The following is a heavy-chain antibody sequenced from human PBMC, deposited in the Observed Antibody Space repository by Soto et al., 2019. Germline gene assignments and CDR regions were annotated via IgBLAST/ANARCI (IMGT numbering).Heavy chain of an antibody. Sequence: GGSLRLSCSASGFTFSRFAMHWFRQAPGKGLEYIASIDDTTYYTPYADSVKGRFIISRDNSKNTLYLQMSSLRPEDTAIYYCVKDMVRGVIPPILDYWGQGTLVTVSS. V-gene: IGHV3-64D*06. J-gene: IGHJ4*02. CDR2: IDDTTYYT. D-gene: IGHD3-10*01. CDR3: VKDMVRGVIPPILDY. CDR1: GFTFSRFA.